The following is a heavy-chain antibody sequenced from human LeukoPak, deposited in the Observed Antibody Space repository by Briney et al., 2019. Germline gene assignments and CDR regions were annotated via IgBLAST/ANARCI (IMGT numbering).Heavy chain of an antibody. V-gene: IGHV4-4*09. Sequence: SETLSLTCTVSGGSISSYYWSWIRQPPGKGLEWIGYIYTSGSTNYNPSLKSRVTISVDTSKNQSSLKLSSVTAADTAVYYCARQHGDSYYYYYYMDVWGKGTTVTVSS. CDR3: ARQHGDSYYYYYYMDV. D-gene: IGHD4-17*01. CDR2: IYTSGST. CDR1: GGSISSYY. J-gene: IGHJ6*03.